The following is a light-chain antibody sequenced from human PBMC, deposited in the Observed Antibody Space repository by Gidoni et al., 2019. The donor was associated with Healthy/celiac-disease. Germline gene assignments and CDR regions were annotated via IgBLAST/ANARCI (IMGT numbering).Light chain of an antibody. V-gene: IGLV2-14*01. CDR2: EVS. Sequence: QSALTQPASVSGSPGQSITISCTGTSSDVGGYNYVSWYQQHPGNAPKLMISEVSNRPSGVANRFSGSKSGNTASLTISGLQAEDEADYYCSSYTSSSTLVFGTGTKVTVL. CDR1: SSDVGGYNY. CDR3: SSYTSSSTLV. J-gene: IGLJ1*01.